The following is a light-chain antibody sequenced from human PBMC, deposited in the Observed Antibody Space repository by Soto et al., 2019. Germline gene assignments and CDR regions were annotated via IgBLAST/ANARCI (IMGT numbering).Light chain of an antibody. CDR1: QSFRGL. CDR3: QQRHMWPIT. CDR2: DAY. V-gene: IGKV3-11*01. Sequence: EVLLTQSPVTLSLSPGERAPLSCRASQSFRGLLAWYQQKPGQAPRLLIYDAYNRATGIPPRFSGSGSGTDFTLTISSLEPEDSAVYYCQQRHMWPITFGQGTRLEIK. J-gene: IGKJ5*01.